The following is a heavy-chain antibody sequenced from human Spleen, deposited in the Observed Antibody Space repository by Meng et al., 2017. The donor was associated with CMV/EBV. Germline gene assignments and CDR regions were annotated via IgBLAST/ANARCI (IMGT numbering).Heavy chain of an antibody. V-gene: IGHV5-51*01. CDR3: ARSTWGRGATIINAFDM. D-gene: IGHD1-26*01. CDR1: GYTFTSYG. CDR2: IYVGDSDT. J-gene: IGHJ3*02. Sequence: KVSCKASGYTFTSYGISWVRQMPGKGLEWMGIIYVGDSDTRYSPPFQGQVTISADKSISTAYLQWSSLKASDTAIYYCARSTWGRGATIINAFDMGGQGTMVTVSS.